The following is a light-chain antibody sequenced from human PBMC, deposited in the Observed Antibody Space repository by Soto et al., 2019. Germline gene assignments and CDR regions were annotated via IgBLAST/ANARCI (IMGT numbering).Light chain of an antibody. V-gene: IGLV2-14*03. CDR3: SSYTSSSTLV. CDR2: YVS. J-gene: IGLJ1*01. Sequence: QSALTQPASVSGSPGQSITISCTSTSSDVGHYDFVSWYQHHPGKAPKLMIYYVSNRPSGVSDRFSGSRSGNTASLTISGLQAEDEADYYCSSYTSSSTLVFGTGTKLTVL. CDR1: SSDVGHYDF.